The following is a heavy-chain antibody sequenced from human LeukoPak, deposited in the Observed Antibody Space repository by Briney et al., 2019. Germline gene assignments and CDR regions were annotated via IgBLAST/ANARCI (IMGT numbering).Heavy chain of an antibody. CDR2: ISSSGSTI. V-gene: IGHV3-48*03. CDR1: GFTFSSYE. D-gene: IGHD3-16*01. J-gene: IGHJ3*02. Sequence: GGSLRLSCAASGFTFSSYEMNWVRQAPGKGLEWVSYISSSGSTIYYAESVKGRFTISRDNAKNSLYLQMNSLRAEDTAVYYCARVGWVLRYAFDIWGQGTMVTVSS. CDR3: ARVGWVLRYAFDI.